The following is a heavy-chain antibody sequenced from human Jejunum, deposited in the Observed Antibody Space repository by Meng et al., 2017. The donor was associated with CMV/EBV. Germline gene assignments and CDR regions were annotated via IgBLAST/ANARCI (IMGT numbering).Heavy chain of an antibody. CDR3: ARHGDYLDV. D-gene: IGHD2-21*02. V-gene: IGHV1-2*02. Sequence: VSCKASGYTFTDNHLHWVRQAPEQGLEWMGWLTPKTGGTFYAQKFQGRVTMTGDTSMSTAYMELRRLTADDTAVYYCARHGDYLDVWGQGTTVTVSS. J-gene: IGHJ6*02. CDR1: GYTFTDNH. CDR2: LTPKTGGT.